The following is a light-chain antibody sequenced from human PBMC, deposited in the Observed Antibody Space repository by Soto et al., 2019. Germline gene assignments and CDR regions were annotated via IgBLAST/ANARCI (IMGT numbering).Light chain of an antibody. CDR3: AAWDDSLNGPV. CDR1: SSNIGNNA. V-gene: IGLV1-36*01. Sequence: QSVLTQPPSVSEAPRQRVTISCSVSSSNIGNNAVNWYQQLPGKAPKLLIYYDDLLPSGVSDRFSGSKSGTSASLAISGLQSEDEADYYCAAWDDSLNGPVFGGGTKLTVL. J-gene: IGLJ2*01. CDR2: YDD.